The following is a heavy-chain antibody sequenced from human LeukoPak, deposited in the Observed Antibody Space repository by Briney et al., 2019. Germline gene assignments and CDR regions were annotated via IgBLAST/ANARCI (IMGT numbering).Heavy chain of an antibody. CDR1: GFTFSSYA. Sequence: PGGSLRLSCAASGFTFSSYAMHWVRQAPGKGLEWVAVISYDGSNKYYADSVKGRFTISRDNSKNTLYLQMNSLRAEDTAVYYCARAMKGYCSSTSCAPFDYWGQGTLVTVSS. J-gene: IGHJ4*02. D-gene: IGHD2-2*01. V-gene: IGHV3-30*04. CDR2: ISYDGSNK. CDR3: ARAMKGYCSSTSCAPFDY.